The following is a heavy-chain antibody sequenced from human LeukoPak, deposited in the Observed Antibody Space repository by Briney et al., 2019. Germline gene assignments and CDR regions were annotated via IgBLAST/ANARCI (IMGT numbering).Heavy chain of an antibody. CDR3: ATAAVAGTGRAPGVYFDY. Sequence: ASVKVSCKVSGCTLTELSMHWVRQAPGKGLEWMGGFDPEDGETIYAQTFQGRVTMTEDTSTDTAYMELSSLRSEDTAVYYCATAAVAGTGRAPGVYFDYWGQGTLVTVSS. J-gene: IGHJ4*02. CDR2: FDPEDGET. D-gene: IGHD6-19*01. V-gene: IGHV1-24*01. CDR1: GCTLTELS.